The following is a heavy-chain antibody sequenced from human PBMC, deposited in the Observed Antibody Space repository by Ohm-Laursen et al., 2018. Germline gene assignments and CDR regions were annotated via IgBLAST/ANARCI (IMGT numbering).Heavy chain of an antibody. CDR2: ISSSSSYI. CDR1: GFTFSSYS. CDR3: ARDRRYYYDSSGYYSDAFDI. Sequence: SLRLSCTASGFTFSSYSMNWVRQAPGKGLEWVSSISSSSSYIYYADSVKGRFTISRDNAKNSLYLQMNSLRAEDTAVYYCARDRRYYYDSSGYYSDAFDIWGQGTMVTVSS. D-gene: IGHD3-22*01. J-gene: IGHJ3*02. V-gene: IGHV3-21*04.